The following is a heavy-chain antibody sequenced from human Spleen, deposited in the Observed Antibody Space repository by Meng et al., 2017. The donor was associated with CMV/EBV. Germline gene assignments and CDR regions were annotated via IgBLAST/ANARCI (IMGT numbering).Heavy chain of an antibody. CDR2: INPKSGGT. V-gene: IGHV1-2*02. CDR3: VKVKSAVIELLFVLDV. Sequence: AYIFTDYYIHWVRQPPGQGLEWMGWINPKSGGTKYARGFQGRVTMTRNTSTSTAYMELRSLTSDDTAVYFCVKVKSAVIELLFVLDVWGQGTMVTVSS. J-gene: IGHJ3*01. D-gene: IGHD2/OR15-2a*01. CDR1: AYIFTDYY.